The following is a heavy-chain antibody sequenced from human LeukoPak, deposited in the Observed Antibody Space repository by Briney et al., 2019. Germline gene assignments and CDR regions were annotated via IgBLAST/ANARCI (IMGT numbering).Heavy chain of an antibody. CDR3: AREGVYAPDPSSYHRDAFDI. Sequence: ASVKVSCKASGGSFSSFVITWVRQAPGQGLEWMGRIIPVLGVSNFAQKLQGRVTITADKSTNTAHMELSRLESGDTAVYYCAREGVYAPDPSSYHRDAFDIWGQGTLVIVSS. J-gene: IGHJ3*02. CDR1: GGSFSSFV. CDR2: IIPVLGVS. V-gene: IGHV1-69*04. D-gene: IGHD2/OR15-2a*01.